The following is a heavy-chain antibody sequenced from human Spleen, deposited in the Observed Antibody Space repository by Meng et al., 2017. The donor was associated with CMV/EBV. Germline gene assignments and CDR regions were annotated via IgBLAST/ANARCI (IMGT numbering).Heavy chain of an antibody. CDR3: ARDPKAAAGSNFDY. V-gene: IGHV4-34*01. J-gene: IGHJ4*02. CDR1: GGSFSGYY. D-gene: IGHD6-13*01. CDR2: INHSGST. Sequence: CAVYGGSFSGYYWSWIRQPPGKGLEWIGEINHSGSTNYNPSLKSRVTISVDKSKNQFSLKLSSVTAADTAMYYCARDPKAAAGSNFDYWGQGTLVTVSS.